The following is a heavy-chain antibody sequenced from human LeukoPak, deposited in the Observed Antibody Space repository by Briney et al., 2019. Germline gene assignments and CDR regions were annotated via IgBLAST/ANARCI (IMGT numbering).Heavy chain of an antibody. Sequence: GGSLRLSCAASGFTFSSYGMHWVRQAPGKGLEWVAVISYDGSNKYYADSVKGRFTISRDNSKNTLYLQMNSLRAEDTAVYYCARVGSSWYHNYYFDYWGQGTLVTVSS. J-gene: IGHJ4*02. CDR1: GFTFSSYG. CDR2: ISYDGSNK. D-gene: IGHD6-13*01. CDR3: ARVGSSWYHNYYFDY. V-gene: IGHV3-30*03.